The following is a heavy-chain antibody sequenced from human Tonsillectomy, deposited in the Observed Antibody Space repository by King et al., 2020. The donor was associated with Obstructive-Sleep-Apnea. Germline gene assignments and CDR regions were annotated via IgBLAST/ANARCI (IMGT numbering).Heavy chain of an antibody. CDR2: ISFDGGKK. D-gene: IGHD3-10*01. J-gene: IGHJ4*02. V-gene: IGHV3-30-3*01. CDR3: ARALPTTYYYGSGLDY. CDR1: GFAFDDFA. Sequence: VQLVESGGGVVQPGRSLRLSCAASGFAFDDFAMHWVRPAPGKGLEWVTVISFDGGKKFYADSVKGRFTISRDNSRNTLYLQMNTLRPEDTAVYFCARALPTTYYYGSGLDYWGQGTLVTVSS.